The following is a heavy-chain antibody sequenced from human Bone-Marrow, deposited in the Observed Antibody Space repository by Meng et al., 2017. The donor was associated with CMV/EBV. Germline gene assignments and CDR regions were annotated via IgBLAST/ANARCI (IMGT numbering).Heavy chain of an antibody. J-gene: IGHJ4*02. V-gene: IGHV1-2*02. D-gene: IGHD6-19*01. Sequence: SVPVSCKASGYTFTGYYMHWVRQAPGQGLECMGWINPNSGGTNYAQKFQGRGTMTRDTSFSTAYMELSRLSSDDTAVYYCATHSSGWPYYFDYWGQGTRVTVSS. CDR2: INPNSGGT. CDR3: ATHSSGWPYYFDY. CDR1: GYTFTGYY.